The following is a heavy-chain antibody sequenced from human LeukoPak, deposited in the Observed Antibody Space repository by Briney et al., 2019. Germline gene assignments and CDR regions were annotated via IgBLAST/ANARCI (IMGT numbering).Heavy chain of an antibody. Sequence: PGGSLRLSCAASGFTFIDYDMHWVRQVIGKGLEWVSAIGIRGDTHHSGSVKGRFTISRENAESSLYLQMNSLRAEDTAVYYCARGGIQVSGIDEFDYWGQGTLVTVPS. D-gene: IGHD6-19*01. J-gene: IGHJ4*02. CDR3: ARGGIQVSGIDEFDY. V-gene: IGHV3-13*01. CDR1: GFTFIDYD. CDR2: IGIRGDT.